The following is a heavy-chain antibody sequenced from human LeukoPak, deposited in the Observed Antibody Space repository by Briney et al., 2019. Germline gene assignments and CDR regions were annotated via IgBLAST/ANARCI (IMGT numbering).Heavy chain of an antibody. J-gene: IGHJ4*02. D-gene: IGHD3-10*02. CDR3: ARCSSVYDY. CDR1: GYTFSNFV. Sequence: ASVKVSFKASGYTFSNFVIPLVPQAPGQGLEWMGWINAYNGTPHYGQKLQGRVTMTTDTPTGTAYMELRSLRSDDTAVYYCARCSSVYDYWGQGTLVTVSS. CDR2: INAYNGTP. V-gene: IGHV1-18*01.